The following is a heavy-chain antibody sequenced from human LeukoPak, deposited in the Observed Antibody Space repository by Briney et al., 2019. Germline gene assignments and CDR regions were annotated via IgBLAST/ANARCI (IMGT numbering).Heavy chain of an antibody. CDR1: GFTFSSYA. D-gene: IGHD3-10*01. V-gene: IGHV3-23*01. J-gene: IGHJ4*02. Sequence: GGSLRLSCAASGFTFSSYAMSWVRQAPGKGLEWVSAISGSGGSTYYADSVKGRFTISRDNSKNTLYLQMNSLRAEDTAVYYCAKDRPRHGYGSGSYYTDWGQGTLVTVSS. CDR2: ISGSGGST. CDR3: AKDRPRHGYGSGSYYTD.